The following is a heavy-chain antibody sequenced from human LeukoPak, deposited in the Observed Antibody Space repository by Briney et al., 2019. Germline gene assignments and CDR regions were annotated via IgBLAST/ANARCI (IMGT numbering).Heavy chain of an antibody. CDR2: ISSGGSIV. D-gene: IGHD4-11*01. CDR3: AREGSYSNYVDY. CDR1: GFTFSDYN. Sequence: GGPLRLSCAASGFTFSDYNMDWVRQAPGKGLEWVSFISSGGSIVYYADSVKGRFTISRDSAKNSLYLQMTSLRAEDTAVYYCAREGSYSNYVDYWGQGTLVTVSS. J-gene: IGHJ4*02. V-gene: IGHV3-48*01.